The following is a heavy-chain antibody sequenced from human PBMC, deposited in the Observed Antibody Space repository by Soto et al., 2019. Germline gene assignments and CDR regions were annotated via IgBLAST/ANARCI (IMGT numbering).Heavy chain of an antibody. CDR2: ISAYNGNT. D-gene: IGHD3-16*02. CDR1: GYTFTSYG. J-gene: IGHJ4*02. Sequence: QVQLVRSGAEVKKPGASVKVSCKASGYTFTSYGISWVRQAPGQGLEWMGWISAYNGNTNYAQKLQGRVTMTTDTSTSTAYMELRSLRSDDTAVYYCARDGAIHLGELSLSALDYWGQGTLVTVSS. CDR3: ARDGAIHLGELSLSALDY. V-gene: IGHV1-18*01.